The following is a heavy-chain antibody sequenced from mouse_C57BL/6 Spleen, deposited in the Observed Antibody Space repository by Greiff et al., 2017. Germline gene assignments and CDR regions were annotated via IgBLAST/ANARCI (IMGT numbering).Heavy chain of an antibody. CDR1: GYSFTSYW. J-gene: IGHJ3*01. CDR3: ARGGVYYDYDGTWFAY. D-gene: IGHD2-4*01. V-gene: IGHV1-53*01. Sequence: QVQLQQPGPELVKPGASVKLSCKASGYSFTSYWLHWVKQRPGQGLEWIGNINPSYGGTNYNEKFKSKATLTVDQSSSTTYMQLSSLTSEDSAVYVCARGGVYYDYDGTWFAYWGQGALVTVSA. CDR2: INPSYGGT.